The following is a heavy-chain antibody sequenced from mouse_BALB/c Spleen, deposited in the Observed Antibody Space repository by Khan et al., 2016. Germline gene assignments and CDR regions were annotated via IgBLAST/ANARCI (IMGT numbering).Heavy chain of an antibody. CDR2: ISSGSSTI. Sequence: VELVESGGGLVQPGGSRKLSCAASGFTFSRFGMHWVRQAPEKGLEWVAYISSGSSTIYYADTLKGRFTISRDNPKNALFLQMTSLSSEKTVMYYCGRGDYWGQGTTLTVSS. V-gene: IGHV5-17*02. CDR3: GRGDY. CDR1: GFTFSRFG. J-gene: IGHJ2*01.